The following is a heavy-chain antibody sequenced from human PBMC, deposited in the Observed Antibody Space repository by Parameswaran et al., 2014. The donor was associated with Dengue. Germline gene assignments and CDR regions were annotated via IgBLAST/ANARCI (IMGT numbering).Heavy chain of an antibody. CDR1: GGSFSGYY. CDR2: INHSGST. V-gene: IGHV4-34*01. J-gene: IGHJ4*02. Sequence: ETLSLTCAVYGGSFSGYYWSWIRQPPGKGLEWIGEINHSGSTNYNPSLKSRVTISVDTSKNQFSLKLSSVTAADTAVYYCARANLLRSSSWYRARSYYFDYWGQGTLVTVSS. CDR3: ARANLLRSSSWYRARSYYFDY. D-gene: IGHD6-13*01.